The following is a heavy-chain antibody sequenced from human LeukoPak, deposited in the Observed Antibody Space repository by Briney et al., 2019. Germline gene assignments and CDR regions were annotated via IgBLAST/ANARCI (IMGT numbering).Heavy chain of an antibody. D-gene: IGHD6-19*01. Sequence: EASVKVSCKASGYTVTGYYMHWVRQAPGQGLEWMGWINPNSGGTNYAQKFQGRVTMTRDTSISTAYMELSRLRSDDTAVYYCARDIRRGYSSGFDYWGQGTLVTVSS. J-gene: IGHJ4*02. V-gene: IGHV1-2*02. CDR1: GYTVTGYY. CDR2: INPNSGGT. CDR3: ARDIRRGYSSGFDY.